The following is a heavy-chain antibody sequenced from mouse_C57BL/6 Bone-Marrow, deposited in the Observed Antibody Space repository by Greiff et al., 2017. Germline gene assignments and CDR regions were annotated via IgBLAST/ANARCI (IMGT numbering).Heavy chain of an antibody. CDR2: ISDGGSYT. Sequence: EVKLMESGGGLVKPGGSLKLSCAASGFTFSSYAMSWVRQTPEKRLEWVATISDGGSYTYYPDNVKGRFTISRDNAKTNLYLQMSHLKSEDTAMYYCARVPYYGSSYDYAMDYWGQGTSVTVSS. CDR1: GFTFSSYA. CDR3: ARVPYYGSSYDYAMDY. V-gene: IGHV5-4*03. D-gene: IGHD1-1*01. J-gene: IGHJ4*01.